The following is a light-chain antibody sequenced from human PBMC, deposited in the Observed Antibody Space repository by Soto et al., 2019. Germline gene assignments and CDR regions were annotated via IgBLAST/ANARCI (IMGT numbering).Light chain of an antibody. J-gene: IGKJ4*01. V-gene: IGKV1-16*01. Sequence: DIQMTQSPSSLSASVGGRVTITCRASQDINNFLAWFQQKPGKAPKPLIYSASSLQDGVPSRFSGSGSGIHFTLTISSLQPEDFATYFCLQYDRFPATFGGGTKVDIK. CDR1: QDINNF. CDR3: LQYDRFPAT. CDR2: SAS.